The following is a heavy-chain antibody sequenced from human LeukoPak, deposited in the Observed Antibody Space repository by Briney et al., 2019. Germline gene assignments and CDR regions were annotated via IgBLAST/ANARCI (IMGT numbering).Heavy chain of an antibody. CDR1: GASITTYY. J-gene: IGHJ6*03. Sequence: SETLSLTCSVSGASITTYYWTWIRQTPDKGLQFIGSFYHTGSTNYNPSLESAVTISEDTSKNQISLELRSVTAADTAVYYCAGSIAAAGTLHYYYYYMDVWGKGTTVTISS. CDR2: FYHTGST. V-gene: IGHV4-59*01. D-gene: IGHD6-13*01. CDR3: AGSIAAAGTLHYYYYYMDV.